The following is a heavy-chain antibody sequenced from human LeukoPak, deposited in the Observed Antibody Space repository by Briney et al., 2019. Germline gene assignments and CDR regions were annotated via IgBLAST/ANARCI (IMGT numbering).Heavy chain of an antibody. V-gene: IGHV7-4-1*02. D-gene: IGHD3/OR15-3a*01. Sequence: ASVKVSFTTSGYTFTSYAMNWVRQAPGQGLEWMGWINTNTGNPTYTQGFTGRFVFSLDTSVSTAYLEISSLKAEDTAVYYCARVGVPMIWYYFDYWGQGTLVTVSS. CDR1: GYTFTSYA. CDR2: INTNTGNP. J-gene: IGHJ4*02. CDR3: ARVGVPMIWYYFDY.